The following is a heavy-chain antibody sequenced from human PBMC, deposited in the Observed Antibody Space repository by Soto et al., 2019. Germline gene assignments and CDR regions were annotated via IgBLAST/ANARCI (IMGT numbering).Heavy chain of an antibody. J-gene: IGHJ3*02. CDR2: IYYSGST. Sequence: QLQLQESGPGLVKPSETLSLTCTVSGGSISSSSYYWGWIRQPPGKGLEWIGSIYYSGSTYYNPSLKSRVTISVDTSKNQFSLKLSSVTAADTAVYYCARQPYSYSGLAAFDIWGQGTMVTVSS. V-gene: IGHV4-39*01. CDR3: ARQPYSYSGLAAFDI. D-gene: IGHD5-18*01. CDR1: GGSISSSSYY.